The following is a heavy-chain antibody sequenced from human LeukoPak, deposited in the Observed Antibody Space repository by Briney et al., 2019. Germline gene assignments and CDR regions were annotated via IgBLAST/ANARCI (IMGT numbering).Heavy chain of an antibody. CDR3: ALLEHTLDD. CDR2: ISGDAYST. V-gene: IGHV3-43*02. J-gene: IGHJ4*02. Sequence: GGSLRLSCAASGFTFDDYAMHWVRQAPGKGLEWVSLISGDAYSTYYADSVKGRFTVSRDNSKNSLFLQMNSLTTDDTALYYCALLEHTLDDWGQGTLVTISS. D-gene: IGHD1/OR15-1a*01. CDR1: GFTFDDYA.